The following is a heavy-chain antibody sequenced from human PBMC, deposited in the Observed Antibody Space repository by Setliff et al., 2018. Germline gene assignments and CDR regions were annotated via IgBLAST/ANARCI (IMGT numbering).Heavy chain of an antibody. V-gene: IGHV1-18*01. CDR1: GYTFNTFG. CDR2: ISPYNGDT. Sequence: ASVKVSCKTSGYTFNTFGISWVRRAPGQGLDWMGWISPYNGDTKSAQKFQGRVTMTIDTSMSTAYVEVRSLTSDDTAVYYCARSPPNRGVGQGHYMDVWGIGTTVTVSS. CDR3: ARSPPNRGVGQGHYMDV. D-gene: IGHD1-26*01. J-gene: IGHJ6*03.